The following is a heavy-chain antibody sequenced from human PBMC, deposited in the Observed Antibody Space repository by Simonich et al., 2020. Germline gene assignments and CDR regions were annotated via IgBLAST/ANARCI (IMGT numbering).Heavy chain of an antibody. CDR2: NSTYNGNT. Sequence: QVQLVQSVAEVKKPGASVKVSCKASGYTFTSYGISWVRQAPGQGLEWMGWNSTYNGNTNYDPKLQDRVTMTTDTTTSTAYMELRILRSDDTAGYYWARSTTGTTAFDIWGQGTMVTVSS. CDR3: ARSTTGTTAFDI. V-gene: IGHV1-18*01. CDR1: GYTFTSYG. D-gene: IGHD1-1*01. J-gene: IGHJ3*02.